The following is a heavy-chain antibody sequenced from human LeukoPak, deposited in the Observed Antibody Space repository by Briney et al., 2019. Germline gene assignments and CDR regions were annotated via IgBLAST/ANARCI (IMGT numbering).Heavy chain of an antibody. D-gene: IGHD1-26*01. Sequence: GGSLRLSCAASGFTFSTYTMNWVRQAPGKGLEWVSSISSSSGYIYYADSVKGRFTISRDNAKNSLYLQMNSLRGEDTAVCYCARSSSAGGYYFEYWGKGTLVTVSS. J-gene: IGHJ4*02. V-gene: IGHV3-21*01. CDR2: ISSSSGYI. CDR3: ARSSSAGGYYFEY. CDR1: GFTFSTYT.